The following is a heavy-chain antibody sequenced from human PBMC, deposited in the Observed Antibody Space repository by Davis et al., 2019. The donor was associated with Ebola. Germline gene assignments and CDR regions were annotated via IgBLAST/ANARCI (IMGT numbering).Heavy chain of an antibody. Sequence: PGGSLRLSCADSVITFSSYAMTWVRQAPGKGLEWVSAISGSGGSTYYADSVKGRFTISRDNSKKTMYLQMTSLRAEDTALYYCARAPNLSTSGFFYGGGYFDYWGQGTLVTVSS. V-gene: IGHV3-23*01. J-gene: IGHJ4*02. CDR3: ARAPNLSTSGFFYGGGYFDY. D-gene: IGHD3-22*01. CDR2: ISGSGGST. CDR1: VITFSSYA.